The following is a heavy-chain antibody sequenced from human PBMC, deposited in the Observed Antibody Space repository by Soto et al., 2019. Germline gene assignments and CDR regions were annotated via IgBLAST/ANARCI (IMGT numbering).Heavy chain of an antibody. V-gene: IGHV3-48*01. CDR3: ARDLGDYGDYINQQMASHPQVFDY. J-gene: IGHJ4*02. CDR1: GFTFSSYS. Sequence: EVQLVESGGGLVQPGGSLRLSCAASGFTFSSYSMNWVRQAPGKGLEWVSYISSSSSTIYYADSVKGRFTISRDNAKNSLYLQMNSLRAEDTAVYYCARDLGDYGDYINQQMASHPQVFDYWGQGTLVTVSS. CDR2: ISSSSSTI. D-gene: IGHD4-17*01.